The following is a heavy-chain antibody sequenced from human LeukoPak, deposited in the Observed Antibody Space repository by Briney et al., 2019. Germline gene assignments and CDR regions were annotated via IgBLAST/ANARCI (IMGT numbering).Heavy chain of an antibody. CDR3: AIFSDCSDDNCPNDY. Sequence: PSETLSLTCAVYGASFSGYYWSWIRQPPGKGLEWIGEINHSGSTNCNPSLKSRVTISVDTSKNQFSLKLTSVTAADTAVYYCAIFSDCSDDNCPNDYWGQGSRVIVSP. V-gene: IGHV4-34*01. J-gene: IGHJ4*02. CDR1: GASFSGYY. D-gene: IGHD2-15*01. CDR2: INHSGST.